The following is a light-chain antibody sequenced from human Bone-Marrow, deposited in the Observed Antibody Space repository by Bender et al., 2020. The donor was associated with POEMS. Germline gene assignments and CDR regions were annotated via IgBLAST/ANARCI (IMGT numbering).Light chain of an antibody. J-gene: IGLJ3*02. CDR2: EDT. CDR1: NIGSKK. Sequence: SYSLSQPPSVSAVPGQTASISCGGSNIGSKKVQWFQQRPGQAPVLVIYEDTKRPSGIPERISGSSSGTMATLTISGAQVDDEGDYYCYSTDSSGNQRVFGGGTKVTVL. V-gene: IGLV3-10*01. CDR3: YSTDSSGNQRV.